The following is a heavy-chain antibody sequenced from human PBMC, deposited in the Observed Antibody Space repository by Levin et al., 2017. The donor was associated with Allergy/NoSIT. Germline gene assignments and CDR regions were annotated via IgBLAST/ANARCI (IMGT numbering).Heavy chain of an antibody. CDR2: LYSTGRT. J-gene: IGHJ6*02. CDR3: ARDAVTNYDILTGHQIGYGMDV. CDR1: GGSISSYY. Sequence: SETLSLTCSVSGGSISSYYWSWIRQPPGKGLEWIGYLYSTGRTNYNPSFKSRVTISVDTSKNQFSLQLSSVTAADTAVYYCARDAVTNYDILTGHQIGYGMDVWGQGTTVSVS. V-gene: IGHV4-59*01. D-gene: IGHD3-9*01.